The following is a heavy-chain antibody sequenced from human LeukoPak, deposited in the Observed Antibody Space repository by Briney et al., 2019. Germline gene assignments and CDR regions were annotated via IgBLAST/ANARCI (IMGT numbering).Heavy chain of an antibody. CDR1: S. CDR3: ARLRRGGYWVDY. J-gene: IGHJ4*02. Sequence: SMXXVXXXXGKGLXWVSSISSSSSYIYYADSVKGRFTISRDNAKNSLYLQMNSLRAEDTAVYYCARLRRGGYWVDYWGQGTLVTVSS. V-gene: IGHV3-21*01. CDR2: ISSSSSYI. D-gene: IGHD3-22*01.